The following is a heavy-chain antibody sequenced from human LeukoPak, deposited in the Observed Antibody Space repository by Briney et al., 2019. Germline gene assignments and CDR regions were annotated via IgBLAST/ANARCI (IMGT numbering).Heavy chain of an antibody. J-gene: IGHJ4*02. V-gene: IGHV3-23*01. CDR3: TRDPGGGYSPTWYEGLFKY. CDR2: ISGTGDST. Sequence: GGSLRLSCAASGFLFGSFAMTWVRQAPGKGLQWVAAISGTGDSTYYADSVRGRFTVSRDNSNDILYLQVNGLTAEDTAVYFRTRDPGGGYSPTWYEGLFKYWGQGTLVSVYS. D-gene: IGHD5-18*01. CDR1: GFLFGSFA.